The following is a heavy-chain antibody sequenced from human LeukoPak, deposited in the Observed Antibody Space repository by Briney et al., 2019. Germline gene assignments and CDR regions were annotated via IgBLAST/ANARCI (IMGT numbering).Heavy chain of an antibody. CDR1: GGSISSYY. CDR3: ARYKLLGQFY. CDR2: IYSSGST. V-gene: IGHV4-59*01. Sequence: SETLSLTCTVSGGSISSYYWSWIRQPPGKGLEWIGYIYSSGSTNYNPSLKSRLTISVDASKNQFSLKLTSVTAADTAVYYCARYKLLGQFYWGQGTLVTVSS. J-gene: IGHJ4*02. D-gene: IGHD3-10*01.